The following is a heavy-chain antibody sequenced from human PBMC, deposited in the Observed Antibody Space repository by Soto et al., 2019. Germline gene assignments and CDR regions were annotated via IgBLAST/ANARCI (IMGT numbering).Heavy chain of an antibody. CDR1: GFTFGDYA. CDR3: AKDISEYSSSSFDY. J-gene: IGHJ4*02. CDR2: IIWNSGRI. D-gene: IGHD6-6*01. Sequence: EVQLVESGGDLVQPGRSLRLSCTASGFTFGDYAMHWVRQAPGQGLEWVSGIIWNSGRIGYADSVKGRFTISSDNAKNSLYLQMNSLRAEDTALYYCAKDISEYSSSSFDYWGQGTLVTVSS. V-gene: IGHV3-9*01.